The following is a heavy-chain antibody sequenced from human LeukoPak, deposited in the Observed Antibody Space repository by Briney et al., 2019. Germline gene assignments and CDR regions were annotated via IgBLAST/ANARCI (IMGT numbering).Heavy chain of an antibody. CDR2: IYHSGTT. V-gene: IGHV4-38-2*02. D-gene: IGHD5-18*01. CDR1: GYSINSGYY. J-gene: IGHJ4*02. CDR3: ARGGYSFVGYFDY. Sequence: PSETLSLTCTVSGYSINSGYYWGWIRQPPGKGLEWFGTIYHSGTTSYNPSLKSRVTISVDTSKNQFSLKLTSVTAADTAVYYCARGGYSFVGYFDYWGQGTLVTVSS.